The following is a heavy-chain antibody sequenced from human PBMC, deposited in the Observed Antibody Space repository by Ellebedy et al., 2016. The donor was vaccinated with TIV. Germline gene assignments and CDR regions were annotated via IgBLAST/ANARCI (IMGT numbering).Heavy chain of an antibody. D-gene: IGHD2/OR15-2a*01. CDR2: VGGGDDRT. CDR3: AKGNTARVFYLFDS. V-gene: IGHV3-23*01. J-gene: IGHJ5*01. CDR1: GFTAFNFA. Sequence: GESLKISCEASGFTAFNFAMSWVRQAPGKGLEWFSAVGGGDDRTFYADAVKGRLTISRDNSKTTVTLQMQSLRAEDTALYSCAKGNTARVFYLFDSWGQGTLVTVSS.